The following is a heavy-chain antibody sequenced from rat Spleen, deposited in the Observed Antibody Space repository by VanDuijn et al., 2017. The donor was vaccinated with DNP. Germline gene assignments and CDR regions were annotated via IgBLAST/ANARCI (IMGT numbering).Heavy chain of an antibody. CDR3: IRWNSGHFDY. D-gene: IGHD4-3*01. Sequence: EVQLVESGGGLVQPGRSLKLSCAASGFTFSDYNMAWVRQAPKKGLEWVASINYDGSTTSSRDSVKGRFTISRDNVKNTLYLQMDSLRSEDTATYYCIRWNSGHFDYWGQGVMVTVSS. V-gene: IGHV5-7*01. CDR1: GFTFSDYN. CDR2: INYDGSTT. J-gene: IGHJ2*01.